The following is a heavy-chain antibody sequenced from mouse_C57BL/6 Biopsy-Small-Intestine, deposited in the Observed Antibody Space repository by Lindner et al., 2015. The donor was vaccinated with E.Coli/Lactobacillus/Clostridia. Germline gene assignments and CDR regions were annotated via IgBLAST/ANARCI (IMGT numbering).Heavy chain of an antibody. CDR3: ATDSNLLEWLYSWFDP. D-gene: IGHD2-12*01. CDR1: GYTLTELS. V-gene: IGHV1-18*01. CDR2: FDPEDGET. J-gene: IGHJ4*01. Sequence: SVKVSCKVSGYTLTELSMHWVRQAPGKGLEWMGGFDPEDGETIYAQKFQGRVTMTEDTSTDTAYMELSSLRSEDTAVYYCATDSNLLEWLYSWFDPWGQGTLVTVSS.